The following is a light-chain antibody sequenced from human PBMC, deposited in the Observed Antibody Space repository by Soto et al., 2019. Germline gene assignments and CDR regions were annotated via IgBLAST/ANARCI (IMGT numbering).Light chain of an antibody. Sequence: QSALTQPASVSGAPGQSITISCTGTSIDVGGYNYVSWYQQHPGKAPKLMIYEVSNRPSGVSNRFSGSKSGNTASRTISGLQAEDEADYYCSSYTSSSTYVFGTGTKVTVL. CDR3: SSYTSSSTYV. J-gene: IGLJ1*01. CDR1: SIDVGGYNY. CDR2: EVS. V-gene: IGLV2-14*01.